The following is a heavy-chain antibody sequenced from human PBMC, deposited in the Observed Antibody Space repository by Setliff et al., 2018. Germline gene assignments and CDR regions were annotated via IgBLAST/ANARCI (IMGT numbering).Heavy chain of an antibody. CDR3: AKDQGTGYCSGGSCYLFEH. J-gene: IGHJ4*02. CDR1: GFTFRNYG. CDR2: IWFDGGNE. Sequence: GGSLRLSCAASGFTFRNYGMHWVRQAPGKGPEWVAVIWFDGGNEFYADSVRGRFTIPRDNSKNMLYLQMDSLRVEDTAVYYCAKDQGTGYCSGGSCYLFEHWGQGVQVTVSS. V-gene: IGHV3-33*03. D-gene: IGHD2-15*01.